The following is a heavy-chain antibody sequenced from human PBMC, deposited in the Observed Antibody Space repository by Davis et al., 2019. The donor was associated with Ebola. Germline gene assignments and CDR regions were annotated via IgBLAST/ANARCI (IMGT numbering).Heavy chain of an antibody. CDR3: ATVITGTTKGGWFDP. D-gene: IGHD1-20*01. CDR2: FDPEDGET. J-gene: IGHJ5*02. V-gene: IGHV1-24*01. Sequence: ASVKVSCKVSGYTLTELSMHWVRQAPGKGLEWMGGFDPEDGETIYAQKFQGRVTMTEDTSTDTAYMELSSLRSEDTAVYYCATVITGTTKGGWFDPWGQGTLVTVSS. CDR1: GYTLTELS.